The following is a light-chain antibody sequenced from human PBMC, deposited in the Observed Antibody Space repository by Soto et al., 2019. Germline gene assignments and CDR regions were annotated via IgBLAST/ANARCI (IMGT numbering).Light chain of an antibody. Sequence: QSVLTQPASVSGSPGQSIAISCTGTRSDVGAYNYVSWYQQHPGQAPKLMISEVTNRPSGVSDRFSGSKSGNTASLTISGPQAEDEADYYCSSFTSIFTLFFGTGTRSPS. J-gene: IGLJ1*01. V-gene: IGLV2-14*01. CDR3: SSFTSIFTLF. CDR1: RSDVGAYNY. CDR2: EVT.